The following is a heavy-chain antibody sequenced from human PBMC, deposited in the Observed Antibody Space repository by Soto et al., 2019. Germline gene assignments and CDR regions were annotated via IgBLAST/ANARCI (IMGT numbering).Heavy chain of an antibody. V-gene: IGHV3-7*05. CDR3: ARVRYSTASYYCYGMDV. CDR2: IKQDGSEK. Sequence: EVQLVESGGGLVQPGGSLRLSCAASGFTFSSYWMSWVRQAPGKGLEWVANIKQDGSEKYYVDSVKGRFTISRDNAENSLYLQMNSLRAEDTAVYYCARVRYSTASYYCYGMDVWGQGTTVTVSS. D-gene: IGHD6-13*01. CDR1: GFTFSSYW. J-gene: IGHJ6*02.